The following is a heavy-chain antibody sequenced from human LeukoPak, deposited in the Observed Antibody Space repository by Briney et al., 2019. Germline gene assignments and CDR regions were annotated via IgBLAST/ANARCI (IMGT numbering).Heavy chain of an antibody. J-gene: IGHJ4*02. D-gene: IGHD6-19*01. Sequence: SQTLSLTCTVSGGSISSSSYYWGWIRQPPGKGLEWIGSIYYSGSTYYNPSLKSRVTISVDTSKNQFSLKLSSVTAADTAVYYCASYTNGWYAYFDYWGQGTLVTVSS. V-gene: IGHV4-39*07. CDR2: IYYSGST. CDR3: ASYTNGWYAYFDY. CDR1: GGSISSSSYY.